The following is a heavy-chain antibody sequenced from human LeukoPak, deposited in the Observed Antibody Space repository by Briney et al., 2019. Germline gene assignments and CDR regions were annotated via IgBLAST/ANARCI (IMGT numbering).Heavy chain of an antibody. J-gene: IGHJ3*02. CDR1: AYTFTDYY. V-gene: IGHV1-69-2*01. CDR2: VDPEDGET. Sequence: ASVKISCKVSAYTFTDYYMHWVQQAPGKGLEWMGLVDPEDGETIYAEKFQGRVTITADTSTDTAYMELSSLRSEDTAVYYCARDSGPAAYHDAFDIWGQGTMVTVSS. CDR3: ARDSGPAAYHDAFDI. D-gene: IGHD2-2*01.